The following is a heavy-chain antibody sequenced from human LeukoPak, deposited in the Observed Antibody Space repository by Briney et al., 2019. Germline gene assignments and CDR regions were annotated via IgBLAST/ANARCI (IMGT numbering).Heavy chain of an antibody. Sequence: GESLKISCKGSGYSFIGFWIGWVRQMPGKGLEWMGIIYPDDSDIRHSPSFEGQVTISADKSISTAYLQWSSLKASDTAIYYCARHYKQQLIDFWGPGTLVTVSS. D-gene: IGHD6-13*01. CDR3: ARHYKQQLIDF. CDR1: GYSFIGFW. CDR2: IYPDDSDI. J-gene: IGHJ4*02. V-gene: IGHV5-51*01.